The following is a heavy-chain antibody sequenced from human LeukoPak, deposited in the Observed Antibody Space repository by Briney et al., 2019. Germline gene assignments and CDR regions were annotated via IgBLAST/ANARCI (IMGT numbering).Heavy chain of an antibody. V-gene: IGHV4-59*12. D-gene: IGHD6-6*01. CDR2: IYYSGST. Sequence: SETLSLTCTVSGGSISSYYWSWIRQPPGKGLEWIGYIYYSGSTNYNPSLKSRVTISVDRSKNQFSLKLSSVTAADTAVYYCARGSSVSSSLALIKYWGQGTLVTVSS. J-gene: IGHJ4*02. CDR3: ARGSSVSSSLALIKY. CDR1: GGSISSYY.